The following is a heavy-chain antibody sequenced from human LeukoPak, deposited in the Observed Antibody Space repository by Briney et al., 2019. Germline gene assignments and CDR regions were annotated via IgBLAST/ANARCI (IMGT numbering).Heavy chain of an antibody. D-gene: IGHD3-3*01. CDR1: GGTFSSYA. Sequence: GASVKVSCKASGGTFSSYAISWVRQAPGQGLEWMGRITPILGIANYAQKFQGRVTITADKSTSTAYMELSSLRSEDTAVYYCARGSRGYDDRQLLDVWGQGTTVTVSS. J-gene: IGHJ6*02. CDR3: ARGSRGYDDRQLLDV. CDR2: ITPILGIA. V-gene: IGHV1-69*04.